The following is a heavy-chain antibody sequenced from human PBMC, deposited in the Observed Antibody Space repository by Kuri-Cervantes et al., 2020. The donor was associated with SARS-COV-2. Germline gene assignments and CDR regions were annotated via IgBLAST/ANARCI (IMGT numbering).Heavy chain of an antibody. J-gene: IGHJ4*02. CDR3: ARDDGSGWAFDY. V-gene: IGHV1-69*06. Sequence: SVKVSCKASGGTFSSSAISWVRQAPGQGLEWMGGIIPTFASANYAQKFQGRVTITADKSTSTAYMELSSLRSEDTAFYYCARDDGSGWAFDYWGQGTLVTVSS. CDR1: GGTFSSSA. D-gene: IGHD6-19*01. CDR2: IIPTFASA.